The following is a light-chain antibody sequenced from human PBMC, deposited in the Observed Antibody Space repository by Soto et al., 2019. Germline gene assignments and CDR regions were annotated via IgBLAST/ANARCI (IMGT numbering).Light chain of an antibody. V-gene: IGKV1-39*01. CDR2: AAF. J-gene: IGKJ5*01. CDR1: QSISSY. CDR3: QQYTDHPT. Sequence: DIQMTQSPSSLSASVGDRVTITCRASQSISSYLNWYQQKPGKAPKLLIYAAFTLQSGVPTRFSGSGSGTDFNLTISGLQPEDFGTYYCQQYTDHPTFGQGTRLEI.